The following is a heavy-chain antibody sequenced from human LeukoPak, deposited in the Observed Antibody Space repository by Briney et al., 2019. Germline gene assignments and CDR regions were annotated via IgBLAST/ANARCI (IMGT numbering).Heavy chain of an antibody. Sequence: ASVKVSCKASGYTFTSYYMHWVRQAPGQGLEWMGIINPSGGSTSYAQKFQGRVTMTRDMSTSTVYMELSSLRSEDTAVYYRARDHTRSGWYGVEDEKDYWGQGTLVTVSS. CDR1: GYTFTSYY. D-gene: IGHD6-19*01. V-gene: IGHV1-46*01. J-gene: IGHJ4*02. CDR2: INPSGGST. CDR3: ARDHTRSGWYGVEDEKDY.